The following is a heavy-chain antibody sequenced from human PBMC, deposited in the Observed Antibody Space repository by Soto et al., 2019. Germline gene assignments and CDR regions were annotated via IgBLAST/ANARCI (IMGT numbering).Heavy chain of an antibody. CDR1: GFTFSNAW. CDR2: IKSKTDGGTT. V-gene: IGHV3-15*07. CDR3: TTDSQYYYDSSGYYYFDAFDI. D-gene: IGHD3-22*01. Sequence: AGSLRLSCAASGFTFSNAWMNCVRQAPGKGLGWVGRIKSKTDGGTTDYAAPVKGRFTISRDDSKNTLYLQMNSLKTEDTAVYYCTTDSQYYYDSSGYYYFDAFDIWGQGTMVTVSS. J-gene: IGHJ3*02.